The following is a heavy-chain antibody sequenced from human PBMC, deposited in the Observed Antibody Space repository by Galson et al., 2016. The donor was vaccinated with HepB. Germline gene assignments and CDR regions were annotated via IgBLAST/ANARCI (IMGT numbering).Heavy chain of an antibody. CDR1: GGTFSSYA. CDR2: IIPIFDIV. Sequence: SVKVSCKASGGTFSSYAISWVRQAPGQGLEWMGGIIPIFDIVNYAQKFQDRVTITADESTNTVYMELSSLRSEDTAVYYCARDLRTRAYGDHGGFDPWGQGTLVTVSS. V-gene: IGHV1-69*13. D-gene: IGHD4-17*01. CDR3: ARDLRTRAYGDHGGFDP. J-gene: IGHJ5*02.